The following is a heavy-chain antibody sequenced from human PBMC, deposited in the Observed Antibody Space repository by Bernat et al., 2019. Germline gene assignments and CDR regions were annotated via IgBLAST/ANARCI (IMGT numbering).Heavy chain of an antibody. CDR1: GGSVSGYY. V-gene: IGHV4-34*01. CDR2: INHSGST. Sequence: QVQLQQWGAGLLKPSETLSLTCAVYGGSVSGYYWSWIRQPPGKGLEWIGEINHSGSTNYNPSLKSRVTISVDTSKNQFSLKLSSVTAADTAVYYCARDYYGSGSYYGYFDYWGQGTLVTVSS. D-gene: IGHD3-10*01. J-gene: IGHJ4*02. CDR3: ARDYYGSGSYYGYFDY.